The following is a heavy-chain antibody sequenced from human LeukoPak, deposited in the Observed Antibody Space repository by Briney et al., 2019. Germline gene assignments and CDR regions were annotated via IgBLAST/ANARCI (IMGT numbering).Heavy chain of an antibody. V-gene: IGHV1-69*13. CDR3: ARCRGSGSYNYFDY. Sequence: SVKVSCKASGGTFSSYAISWMRQAPGQGLEWMGGIIPIFGTANYAQKFQGRVTITADESTSTAYIELSSLRSEDTAVYYCARCRGSGSYNYFDYWGQGTLVTVSS. D-gene: IGHD3-10*01. J-gene: IGHJ4*02. CDR1: GGTFSSYA. CDR2: IIPIFGTA.